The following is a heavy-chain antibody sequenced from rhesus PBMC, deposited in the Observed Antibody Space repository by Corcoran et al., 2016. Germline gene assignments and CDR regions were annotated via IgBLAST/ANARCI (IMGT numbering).Heavy chain of an antibody. V-gene: IGHV4S2*01. Sequence: QVQLQESGPGLGKPSETLPPTCAVSGASIRSNYGSWIRQAPGKGREGSGRIYGSGGITAYTPSLQSRVTISIDPSKNQFSLKLSSVTAADTAVYYCAREYCSGGVCYEGWYGLDSWGQGVVVTVSS. CDR1: GASIRSNY. CDR3: AREYCSGGVCYEGWYGLDS. D-gene: IGHD2-8*01. J-gene: IGHJ6*01. CDR2: IYGSGGIT.